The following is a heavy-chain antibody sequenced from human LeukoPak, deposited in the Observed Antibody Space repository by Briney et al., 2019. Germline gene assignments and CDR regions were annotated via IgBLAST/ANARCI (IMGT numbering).Heavy chain of an antibody. D-gene: IGHD2-2*01. J-gene: IGHJ6*02. CDR3: AKTVEVPAAQVGSYYYYGMDV. Sequence: GGSLRLSCAASGFTVSSNYMSWVRQAPGKGLEWVSVIYSGGSTYYADSVKGRFTISRDNSKNTLYLQMNSLRAEDTALYYCAKTVEVPAAQVGSYYYYGMDVWGQGTTVTVSS. CDR2: IYSGGST. CDR1: GFTVSSNY. V-gene: IGHV3-53*01.